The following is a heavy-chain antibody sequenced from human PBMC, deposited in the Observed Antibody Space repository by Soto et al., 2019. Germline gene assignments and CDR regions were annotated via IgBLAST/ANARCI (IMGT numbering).Heavy chain of an antibody. V-gene: IGHV1-18*01. J-gene: IGHJ4*02. CDR2: ISAYNGNT. CDR1: GYTFTSYG. Sequence: QVHLVQSGAEVKKPGASVKVSCKASGYTFTSYGISWVRQAPGQGLEWMGWISAYNGNTNYAQKLQGRVTMTTDTHTSTAYMELRSLRSDDTAVYYCGRDNDDYGDYVGLREYWGQGRLVTVSS. CDR3: GRDNDDYGDYVGLREY. D-gene: IGHD4-17*01.